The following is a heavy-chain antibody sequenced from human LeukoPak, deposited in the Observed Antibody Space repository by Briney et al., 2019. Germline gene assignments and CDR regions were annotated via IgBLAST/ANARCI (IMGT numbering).Heavy chain of an antibody. J-gene: IGHJ4*02. CDR3: ARQAAAADPFDY. V-gene: IGHV4-59*01. D-gene: IGHD6-13*01. CDR1: GGSISSYY. CDR2: IYYSGRT. Sequence: SETLSLTCTVSGGSISSYYWSWIRQPPGKGLEWIGYIYYSGRTNYNPSLKSRVTISVDTSKNQFSLKLSSVTAADTAVYYCARQAAAADPFDYWGQGTLVTVSS.